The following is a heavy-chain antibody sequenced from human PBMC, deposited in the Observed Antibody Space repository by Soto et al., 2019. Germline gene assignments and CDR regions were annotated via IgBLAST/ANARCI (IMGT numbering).Heavy chain of an antibody. CDR1: GFSFSTSQVG. CDR3: GHRPGGSLSGWDNGYFDY. CDR2: IYWDDDK. J-gene: IGHJ4*02. D-gene: IGHD6-19*01. V-gene: IGHV2-5*02. Sequence: SGPTLVNPTQTLTLTCTFSGFSFSTSQVGVGWVRQPPGKAQEWLAIIYWDDDKRYNPSLRNRLSITRDTSKNQVVLTMTNVDPVDTATYYCGHRPGGSLSGWDNGYFDYWGRGVLVTVSS.